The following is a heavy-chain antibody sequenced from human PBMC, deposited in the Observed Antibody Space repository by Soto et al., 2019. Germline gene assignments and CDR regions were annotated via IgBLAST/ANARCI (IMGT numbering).Heavy chain of an antibody. Sequence: ASVKVSCKAYGYTFTSYAMHWVRQAPGQRLEWMGWINAGNGNTKYSQKFQGRVTITRDTSASTAYMELSSLRSEDTAVYYCARGSCSGGSCYWGQRTLVTVSS. V-gene: IGHV1-3*01. CDR3: ARGSCSGGSCY. D-gene: IGHD2-15*01. J-gene: IGHJ4*02. CDR1: GYTFTSYA. CDR2: INAGNGNT.